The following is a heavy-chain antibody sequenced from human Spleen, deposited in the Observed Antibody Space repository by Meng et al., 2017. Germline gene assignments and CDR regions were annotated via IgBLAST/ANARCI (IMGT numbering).Heavy chain of an antibody. CDR1: GFTFSSHA. CDR2: ISYDGSNK. CDR3: AKDWRITCHD. J-gene: IGHJ4*02. V-gene: IGHV3-30-3*01. Sequence: QVQLGGSGGGVVQRGRSLRLSCTASGFTFSSHAMHWVRQAPGKGLEWVAVISYDGSNKYYAVSVKGRFTISRDNSENTLYLQMNSLRPEDTAVYYCAKDWRITCHDWGQGTLVTVSS.